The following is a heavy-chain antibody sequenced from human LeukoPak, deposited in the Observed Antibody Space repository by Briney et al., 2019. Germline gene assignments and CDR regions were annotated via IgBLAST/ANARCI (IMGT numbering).Heavy chain of an antibody. Sequence: ASVKVSCKVSGYTLTELSMHWVRQAPGKGLEWMGGFDPEDGETIYAQKFQGRVTMTEDTSTDTAYMELSSLRSEDTAVYYCATNLIVGATLYYYYMDVWGKGTTVTVSS. CDR1: GYTLTELS. J-gene: IGHJ6*03. V-gene: IGHV1-24*01. CDR2: FDPEDGET. D-gene: IGHD1-26*01. CDR3: ATNLIVGATLYYYYMDV.